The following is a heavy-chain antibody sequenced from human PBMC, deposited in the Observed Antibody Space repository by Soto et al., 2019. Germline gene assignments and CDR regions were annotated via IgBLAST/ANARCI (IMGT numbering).Heavy chain of an antibody. CDR2: IYYSGST. J-gene: IGHJ3*02. V-gene: IGHV4-31*03. Sequence: QVQLQESGPGLVKPSQTLSLTCTVSGGSISSGGYYWSWIPQHPGKGLEWIGYIYYSGSTYYNPSLKSRVTISVDTSKNKFSLKLSSVTAADTAVYYCARVMSHLGAFDIWGQGTMVTVSS. CDR1: GGSISSGGYY. D-gene: IGHD2-8*01. CDR3: ARVMSHLGAFDI.